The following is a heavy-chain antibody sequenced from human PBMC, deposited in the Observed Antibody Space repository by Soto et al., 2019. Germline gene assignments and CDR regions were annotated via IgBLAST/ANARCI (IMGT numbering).Heavy chain of an antibody. J-gene: IGHJ4*02. V-gene: IGHV1-69*02. Sequence: QVQLVQSGAEVKKPGSSVKVSCKASGGTFSSYTISWVRQAPGQGLEWIGRIIPILGIANYAQKFQGRVTISADKSTSTAYMELSSLRSEDTAVYYCACIVGATLVWGQGTLVTVSS. CDR2: IIPILGIA. CDR3: ACIVGATLV. CDR1: GGTFSSYT. D-gene: IGHD1-26*01.